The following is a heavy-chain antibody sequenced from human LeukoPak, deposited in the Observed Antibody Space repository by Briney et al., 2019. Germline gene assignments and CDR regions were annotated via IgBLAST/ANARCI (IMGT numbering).Heavy chain of an antibody. CDR1: GGTFSSYA. CDR2: IIPIFGTA. Sequence: SVKVSRKASGGTFSSYAISWVRQAPGQGLEWMGGIIPIFGTANYAQKFQGRVTITTDESTSTAYMELSSLRSEDTAVYYCAGSAGYSSGWAQRFDYWGQGTLVTVSS. D-gene: IGHD6-19*01. V-gene: IGHV1-69*05. J-gene: IGHJ4*02. CDR3: AGSAGYSSGWAQRFDY.